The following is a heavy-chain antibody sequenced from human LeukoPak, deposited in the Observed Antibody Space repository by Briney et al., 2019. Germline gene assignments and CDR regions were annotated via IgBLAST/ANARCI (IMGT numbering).Heavy chain of an antibody. D-gene: IGHD5-24*01. CDR3: ARRGDGYNQRGFDY. CDR2: IYHSGST. Sequence: SETLSLTCAVSGYSISSGYYWGWIRQPPGKGLEWIGSIYHSGSTYYNPSLKSRVTISVDTSKNQFSLKLSSVTAAGTAVYYCARRGDGYNQRGFDYWGQGTLVTVSS. V-gene: IGHV4-38-2*01. CDR1: GYSISSGYY. J-gene: IGHJ4*02.